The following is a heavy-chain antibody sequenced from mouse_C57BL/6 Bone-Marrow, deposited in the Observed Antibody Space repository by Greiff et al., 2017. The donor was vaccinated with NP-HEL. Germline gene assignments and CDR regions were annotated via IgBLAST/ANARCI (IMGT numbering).Heavy chain of an antibody. D-gene: IGHD2-4*01. V-gene: IGHV1-19*01. CDR3: ASYDYRSTDWYFDV. CDR2: INPYNGGT. CDR1: GYTFTDYY. J-gene: IGHJ1*03. Sequence: EVQLQQSGPVLVKPGASVTLSCKASGYTFTDYYMNWVKQSHGKSLEWIGVINPYNGGTSYNQKFKGKATLTVDKSSSTAYMELNSLTSEDSAVYYCASYDYRSTDWYFDVWGTGTTVTVSS.